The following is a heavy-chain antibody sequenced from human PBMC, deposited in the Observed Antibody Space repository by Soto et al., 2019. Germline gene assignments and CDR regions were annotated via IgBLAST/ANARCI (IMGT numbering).Heavy chain of an antibody. Sequence: GGSLRLSCAASGFTFSSYWVHWVRQAPGKGLVWVSRINTVGSSTSYADSVKGRFTISRDNAKNTLYLQMNSLGAEDTAVYYCARRGQVGSGLAHWGQGTLVTVSS. D-gene: IGHD1-26*01. J-gene: IGHJ5*02. CDR3: ARRGQVGSGLAH. CDR2: INTVGSST. V-gene: IGHV3-74*01. CDR1: GFTFSSYW.